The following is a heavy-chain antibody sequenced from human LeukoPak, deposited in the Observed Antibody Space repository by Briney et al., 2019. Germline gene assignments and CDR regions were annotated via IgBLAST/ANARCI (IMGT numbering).Heavy chain of an antibody. V-gene: IGHV3-11*01. CDR2: TSSSGSTI. CDR1: GFTFSDYY. CDR3: ARYHCSSTSCYTGEYGMDV. J-gene: IGHJ6*02. D-gene: IGHD2-2*02. Sequence: GGSLRLSCAASGFTFSDYYMSWIRQAPGKGLEWVSYTSSSGSTIYYADSVKGRFTISRDNAKNSLYLQMNSLRAEDTAVYYCARYHCSSTSCYTGEYGMDVWGQGTTVTVSS.